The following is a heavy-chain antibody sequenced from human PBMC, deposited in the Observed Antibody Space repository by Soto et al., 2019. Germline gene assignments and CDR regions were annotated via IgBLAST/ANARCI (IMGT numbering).Heavy chain of an antibody. D-gene: IGHD3-3*01. CDR1: GGSFSGYY. J-gene: IGHJ5*02. Sequence: LPETLSLTCAVYGGSFSGYYWSWIRQPPGKGLEWIGEINHSGSTNYNPSLKSRVTISVDTSKNQFSLKLSSVTAADTAVYYCARGNVYSDFWSGYYTGNNWFDPWGQGTLVTVSS. CDR2: INHSGST. CDR3: ARGNVYSDFWSGYYTGNNWFDP. V-gene: IGHV4-34*01.